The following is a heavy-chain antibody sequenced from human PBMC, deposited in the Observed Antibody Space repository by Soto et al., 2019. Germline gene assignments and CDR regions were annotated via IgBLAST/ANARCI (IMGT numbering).Heavy chain of an antibody. CDR1: GFTFNIYW. CDR2: INQDGSEK. J-gene: IGHJ4*02. Sequence: EVQLVESGGGFVQPGGSLRLSCAASGFTFNIYWMSWVRQAPGKGLEWVANINQDGSEKYYVDSVKGRFTISRDNVKNALFLQMTSLRAADTAVYYCASRRLSGSSCHYPFDSWGQGNQVTVAS. CDR3: ASRRLSGSSCHYPFDS. V-gene: IGHV3-7*01. D-gene: IGHD2-15*01.